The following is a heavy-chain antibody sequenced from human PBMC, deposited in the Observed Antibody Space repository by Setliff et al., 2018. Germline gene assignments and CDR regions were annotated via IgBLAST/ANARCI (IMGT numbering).Heavy chain of an antibody. CDR2: MYPGDSDT. CDR3: ARRRGSGSFVNWFDP. Sequence: GESLKISCKGSGYSFTSYWIGWVRQMPGKGLEWMGIMYPGDSDTRYSPFFQGQVTISADKSISTAYLQWSSLKASDTAMYYCARRRGSGSFVNWFDPWGQGTLVTVSS. D-gene: IGHD3-10*01. V-gene: IGHV5-51*01. J-gene: IGHJ5*02. CDR1: GYSFTSYW.